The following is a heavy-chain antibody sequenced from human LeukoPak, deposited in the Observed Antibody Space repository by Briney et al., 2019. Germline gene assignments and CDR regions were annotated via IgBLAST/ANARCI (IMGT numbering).Heavy chain of an antibody. CDR1: GFTFSSYW. V-gene: IGHV3-7*01. D-gene: IGHD1-26*01. Sequence: GGSLRLSCAASGFTFSSYWMSWVRQAPGKGLEWEANIKQAESDKYYVDSVKGRFTISRDNTKNSLYLQMNSLRAEDTAVYYCATAFRGSYDNWGQGTLVTVSS. CDR3: ATAFRGSYDN. J-gene: IGHJ4*02. CDR2: IKQAESDK.